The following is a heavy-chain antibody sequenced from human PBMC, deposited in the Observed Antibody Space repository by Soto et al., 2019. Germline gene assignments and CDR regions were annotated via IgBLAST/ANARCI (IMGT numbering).Heavy chain of an antibody. Sequence: SETLSLTCTVSGGSISSSSYYWGWIRQPPGKGLEWIGSIYYSGSTYYNPSLKSRVTISVDTSKNQFSLKLSSVTAADTAVYYCARAGAVVATITNWFDPWGQGTLVT. D-gene: IGHD5-12*01. V-gene: IGHV4-39*01. CDR1: GGSISSSSYY. CDR2: IYYSGST. CDR3: ARAGAVVATITNWFDP. J-gene: IGHJ5*02.